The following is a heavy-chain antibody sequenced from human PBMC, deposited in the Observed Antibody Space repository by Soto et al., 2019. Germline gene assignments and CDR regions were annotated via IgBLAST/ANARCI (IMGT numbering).Heavy chain of an antibody. J-gene: IGHJ4*02. CDR3: ARVEYYYDSSGSPLFDY. Sequence: SCAASGFTFSDYYMSWIRQAPGKGLEWVSYISSSGSTIYYADSVKGRFTISRDNAKNSLYLQMNSLRAEDTAVYYCARVEYYYDSSGSPLFDYWGQGTLVTVSS. D-gene: IGHD3-22*01. V-gene: IGHV3-11*01. CDR1: GFTFSDYY. CDR2: ISSSGSTI.